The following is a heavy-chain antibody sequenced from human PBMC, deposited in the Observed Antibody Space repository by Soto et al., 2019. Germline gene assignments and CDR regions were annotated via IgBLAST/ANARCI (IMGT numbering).Heavy chain of an antibody. V-gene: IGHV3-15*01. CDR2: IKTKTDGGRA. CDR1: GFTFSNAW. D-gene: IGHD3-16*01. Sequence: EVQLVESGGDLVKPGGSLRLSCAASGFTFSNAWMNWVRQAPGKWLEWVGRIKTKTDGGRADYAAPVKGRFIILRDDSKYALYLQMNSLQAEYTAVYYCTSNMMSDHWGQGTLVTVSS. J-gene: IGHJ5*02. CDR3: TSNMMSDH.